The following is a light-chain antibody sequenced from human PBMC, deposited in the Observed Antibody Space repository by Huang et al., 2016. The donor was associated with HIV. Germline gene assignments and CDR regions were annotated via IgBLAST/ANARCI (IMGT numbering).Light chain of an antibody. Sequence: DIQMTQSPSSLSASVGDRVTITCRTSQGISNSLAWYQQKPGKAPKLLLFSASRLESGVPSRFSGSGSGTDYTLTISSLQPEDFATYYCQHYYSTPLTFGGGTKVEIK. CDR3: QHYYSTPLT. CDR1: QGISNS. CDR2: SAS. V-gene: IGKV1-NL1*01. J-gene: IGKJ4*01.